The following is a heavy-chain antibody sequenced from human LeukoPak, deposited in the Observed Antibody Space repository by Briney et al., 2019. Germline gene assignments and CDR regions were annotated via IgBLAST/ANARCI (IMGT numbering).Heavy chain of an antibody. CDR2: INPNSGST. V-gene: IGHV1-2*02. Sequence: GASVKVSCKASGYTFTGYYIHWVRQAPGQGPEWMGWINPNSGSTNYAQSFQGRVIMTRDASISIAYMDLSSLRHDDTAVYYCARGPVQYYFDYWGQGTLITVSS. CDR3: ARGPVQYYFDY. J-gene: IGHJ4*02. CDR1: GYTFTGYY. D-gene: IGHD2/OR15-2a*01.